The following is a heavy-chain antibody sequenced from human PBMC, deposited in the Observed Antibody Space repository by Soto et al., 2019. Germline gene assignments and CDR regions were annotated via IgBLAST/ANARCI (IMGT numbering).Heavy chain of an antibody. CDR3: AKDSWDSYYDFWSGYQPVMGDMDV. V-gene: IGHV3-9*01. CDR2: ISWNSGSI. CDR1: GFTFDDYA. D-gene: IGHD3-3*01. J-gene: IGHJ6*02. Sequence: EVQLVESGGGLVQPGRSLRLSCAASGFTFDDYAMHWVRQAPGKGLEWVSGISWNSGSIGYADSVKGRFTISRDNAKNSLYLQMNRLRAEDTALYYCAKDSWDSYYDFWSGYQPVMGDMDVWGQGTTVTVSS.